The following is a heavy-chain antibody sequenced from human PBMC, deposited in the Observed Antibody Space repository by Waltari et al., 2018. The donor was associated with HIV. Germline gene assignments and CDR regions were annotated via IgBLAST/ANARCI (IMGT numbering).Heavy chain of an antibody. D-gene: IGHD2-21*02. CDR1: GDSISSSSYY. Sequence: QLQLQESGPGLVKPSETLSLTCTVSGDSISSSSYYWGWIRQPPGKGLEWIGSISYSESTCDTPSLKSRVTISVDTSKNQFSLKLSSVTAADTAVYYCARRAVVVTAKGPFDPWGQGTLVTVSS. CDR2: ISYSEST. J-gene: IGHJ5*02. CDR3: ARRAVVVTAKGPFDP. V-gene: IGHV4-39*01.